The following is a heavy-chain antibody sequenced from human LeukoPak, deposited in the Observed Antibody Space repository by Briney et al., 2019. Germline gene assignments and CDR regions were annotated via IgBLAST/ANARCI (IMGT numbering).Heavy chain of an antibody. CDR2: MNQDGTRR. D-gene: IGHD4-17*01. J-gene: IGHJ4*02. CDR3: VSAGYADPS. Sequence: GGSLRLSCAASGFAFRNYWMNWVRQAPGKGLEWVANMNQDGTRRYYVDSVKGRFTISRDNAKNSLFLQMSSLTAEDTAVYYCVSAGYADPSWGQGTLVTVSS. CDR1: GFAFRNYW. V-gene: IGHV3-7*01.